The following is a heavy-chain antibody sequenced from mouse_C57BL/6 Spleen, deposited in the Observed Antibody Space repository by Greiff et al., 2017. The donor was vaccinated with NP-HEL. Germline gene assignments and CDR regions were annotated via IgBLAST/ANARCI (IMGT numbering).Heavy chain of an antibody. J-gene: IGHJ4*01. CDR3: ARKGLLPPSMDY. CDR2: IHPNSGST. CDR1: GYTFTSYW. Sequence: QVQLQQPGAELVKPGASVKLSCKASGYTFTSYWMHWVKQRPGQGLEWIGMIHPNSGSTNYNEKFKSKATLTVDKSSSTAYMHLSSLTSADSAVYYCARKGLLPPSMDYWGQGTSVTVSS. V-gene: IGHV1-64*01. D-gene: IGHD1-1*01.